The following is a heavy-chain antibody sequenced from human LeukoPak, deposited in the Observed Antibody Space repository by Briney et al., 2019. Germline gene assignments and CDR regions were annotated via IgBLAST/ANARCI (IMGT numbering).Heavy chain of an antibody. J-gene: IGHJ4*02. Sequence: SETLSLTCTVSGGSVSSGSYYWSWIRQPPGKGLEWIGYIYYSGSTNYNPSLKSRVTISVDTSKNQFSLKLSSVTAADTAVYYCARGGRAVAALGYWGQGTLVTVSS. D-gene: IGHD6-19*01. CDR2: IYYSGST. CDR3: ARGGRAVAALGY. V-gene: IGHV4-61*01. CDR1: GGSVSSGSYY.